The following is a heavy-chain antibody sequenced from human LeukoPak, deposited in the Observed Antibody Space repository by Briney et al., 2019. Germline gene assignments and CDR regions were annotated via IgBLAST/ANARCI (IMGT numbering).Heavy chain of an antibody. D-gene: IGHD3-16*02. CDR1: GFTFSNAC. V-gene: IGHV3-15*01. J-gene: IGHJ6*03. Sequence: PGGSLRLSCAASGFTFSNACMSWVRQAPGKGLEWVGRIKSKTDGWTTEYAAPVKGRFTISRDASKNKLYLQMNRLKTEDTAVYYCTTDGVVEVIGAIADDPNYMDVWGKGTTVTVSS. CDR2: IKSKTDGWTT. CDR3: TTDGVVEVIGAIADDPNYMDV.